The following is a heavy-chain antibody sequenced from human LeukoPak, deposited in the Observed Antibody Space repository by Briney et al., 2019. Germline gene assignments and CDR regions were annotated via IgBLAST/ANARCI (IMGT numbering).Heavy chain of an antibody. CDR2: INHSGST. Sequence: PSETLSLTCAVYGGSFSGYYWSWIRQPPGKGLEWIGEINHSGSTNYNPSLKSRVTISVDTSKNQFSLKLSSVTAADTAVYYCARTYSSSWYRRTWFDPWGQGTLVTASS. CDR1: GGSFSGYY. V-gene: IGHV4-34*01. CDR3: ARTYSSSWYRRTWFDP. J-gene: IGHJ5*02. D-gene: IGHD6-13*01.